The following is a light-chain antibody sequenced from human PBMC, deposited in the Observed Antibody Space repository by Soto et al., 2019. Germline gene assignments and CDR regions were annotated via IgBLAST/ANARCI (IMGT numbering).Light chain of an antibody. Sequence: QSALTQPASVSGSPGQSITISCTGTRRDVGGYNYVSWYQQHPGKAPKHMIYEVSNRPSGVSNRFSGSKSGNTASLTISGLPAEDEADYCCSSYSGSSSYVFGTGTKLTAL. J-gene: IGLJ1*01. CDR3: SSYSGSSSYV. V-gene: IGLV2-14*01. CDR1: RRDVGGYNY. CDR2: EVS.